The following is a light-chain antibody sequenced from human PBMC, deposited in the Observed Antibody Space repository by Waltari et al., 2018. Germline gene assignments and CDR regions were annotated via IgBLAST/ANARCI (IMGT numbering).Light chain of an antibody. J-gene: IGLJ3*02. CDR1: NIGSKS. CDR2: LNT. V-gene: IGLV3-21*04. CDR3: QVWDTTSDPWV. Sequence: SYVLTQAPSVSVAPGKTARITCGGNNIGSKSVHWFQQKPGQAPVLVSYLNTDRPSGIPERFSGSNSGNTATLTISSVVAGDEADYYCQVWDTTSDPWVFGGGTKLTVL.